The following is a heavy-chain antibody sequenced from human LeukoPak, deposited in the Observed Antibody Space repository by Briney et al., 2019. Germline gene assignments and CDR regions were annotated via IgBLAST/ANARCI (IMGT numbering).Heavy chain of an antibody. V-gene: IGHV3-48*04. Sequence: PGGSLRLSCAAPGFTFNTYAMSWVRQAPGKGLGWVSYISSSGSTIYYPDSLKGRFTISRDNPKNSLYLQMNSLRAEDTAVYYCAGESSDAFDIWGQGTMVTVSS. J-gene: IGHJ3*02. CDR2: ISSSGSTI. CDR1: GFTFNTYA. CDR3: AGESSDAFDI.